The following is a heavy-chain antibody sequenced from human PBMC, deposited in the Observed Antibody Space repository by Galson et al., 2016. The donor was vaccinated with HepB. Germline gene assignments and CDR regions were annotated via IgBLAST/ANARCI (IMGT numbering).Heavy chain of an antibody. CDR2: IYSGGGT. J-gene: IGHJ5*02. Sequence: SLRLSCAASGFAVSSNFLTWVRQAPGKGLEWVSLIYSGGGTNYADSVKGRFTISRDNSNNTLYLQMISLRVDETAVYYCARGGASSAGGSWGQGTLVTVSS. CDR1: GFAVSSNF. D-gene: IGHD1-26*01. CDR3: ARGGASSAGGS. V-gene: IGHV3-53*01.